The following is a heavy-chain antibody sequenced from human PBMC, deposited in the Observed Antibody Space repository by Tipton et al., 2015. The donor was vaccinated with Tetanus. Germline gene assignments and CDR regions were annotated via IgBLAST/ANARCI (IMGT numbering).Heavy chain of an antibody. J-gene: IGHJ4*02. V-gene: IGHV4-4*02. CDR1: GGSIRSSNW. CDR2: IYHSGTT. CDR3: ARGSGWADF. Sequence: SLRLSCAVSGGSIRSSNWWSWVRQTPGKGLEWIGEIYHSGTTNYNPSLKSRVTMSVDNSKNQFSLKLNSVTTADTAVYYCARGSGWADFWGQGTQVTVSS. D-gene: IGHD6-19*01.